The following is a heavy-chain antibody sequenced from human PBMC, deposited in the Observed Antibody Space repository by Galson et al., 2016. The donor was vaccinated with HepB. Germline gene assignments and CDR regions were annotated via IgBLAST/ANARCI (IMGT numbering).Heavy chain of an antibody. J-gene: IGHJ6*02. V-gene: IGHV3-23*01. CDR3: AKDRVAFYYDRSYGMDV. CDR1: GFTFSSYA. CDR2: ISSSGGST. D-gene: IGHD3-22*01. Sequence: SPRLSCAVSGFTFSSYAVSWVRQAPGKGLEWVSGISSSGGSTYYADSVKGRFTISRDNSKNTLYLQMNSLRAEDTAVYFCAKDRVAFYYDRSYGMDVWGQGTTVTVSS.